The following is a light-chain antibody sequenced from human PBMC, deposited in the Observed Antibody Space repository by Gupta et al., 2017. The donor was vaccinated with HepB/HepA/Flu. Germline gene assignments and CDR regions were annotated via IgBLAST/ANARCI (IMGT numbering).Light chain of an antibody. CDR1: SSDVGGYNY. CDR3: SSYTSSSTPV. CDR2: DVS. Sequence: QSALTQPASVSGSPGQPLTISCPATSSDVGGYNYVSWYQQHPGKAPKLMIYDVSNRPSGVSNRFSVSKSGNTASLTISGLQAEDEADYYCSSYTSSSTPVFDGGTKLTV. J-gene: IGLJ2*01. V-gene: IGLV2-14*03.